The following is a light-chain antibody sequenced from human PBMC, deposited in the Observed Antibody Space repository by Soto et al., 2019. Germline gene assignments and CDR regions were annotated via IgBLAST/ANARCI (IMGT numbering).Light chain of an antibody. J-gene: IGKJ2*01. CDR3: QQYNNWPYT. CDR2: RAS. V-gene: IGKV3-15*01. Sequence: IVMTQSPATLSVSPGERATLSCRASQSVSSNLAWYQQKPGQAPRLLIYRASTRATGIPARFSGSGSGTEFTLTIRSLQSEDSAVFYCQQYNNWPYTFGQGTRLEIK. CDR1: QSVSSN.